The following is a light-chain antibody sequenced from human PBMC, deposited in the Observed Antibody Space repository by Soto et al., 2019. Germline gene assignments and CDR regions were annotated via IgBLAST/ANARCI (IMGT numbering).Light chain of an antibody. CDR2: DAS. J-gene: IGKJ1*01. V-gene: IGKV1-5*01. CDR1: QSISSW. Sequence: IPMTQSPSTLSASVGDTGTIACRASQSISSWLAWYQQKPGKAPKLLIYDASSLESGVPSRFSGSGSGTEFTLTISSLQPDDFATYYCQQYNSYSVTFGQGTKVDIK. CDR3: QQYNSYSVT.